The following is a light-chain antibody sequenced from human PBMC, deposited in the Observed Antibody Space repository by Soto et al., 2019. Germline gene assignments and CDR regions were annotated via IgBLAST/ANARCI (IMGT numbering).Light chain of an antibody. V-gene: IGLV2-18*02. J-gene: IGLJ1*01. CDR1: SSDVGSYNR. CDR2: EVS. Sequence: QSALTQPPSVSGSPGQSVTISCTGTSSDVGSYNRVSWYQQPPGTAPKVMIYEVSNRPSGIPERFSGSNSGNTATLTISRVEAGDEADYYCSSYTRSSTLFGTGTKVTVL. CDR3: SSYTRSSTL.